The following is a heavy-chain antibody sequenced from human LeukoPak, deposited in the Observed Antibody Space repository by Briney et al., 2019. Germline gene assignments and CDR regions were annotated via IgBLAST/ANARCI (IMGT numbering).Heavy chain of an antibody. D-gene: IGHD4/OR15-4a*01. V-gene: IGHV3-21*01. CDR3: ARVHGAYPFDY. CDR1: GFTFSSYS. Sequence: GGSLRLSCAASGFTFSSYSMSWVRQAPGKGLEWVSAISGNKISTYYADSVKGRFTISRDNAKNSLYLQMNSLRAEDTAVYYCARVHGAYPFDYWGQGTLVTVSS. J-gene: IGHJ4*02. CDR2: ISGNKIST.